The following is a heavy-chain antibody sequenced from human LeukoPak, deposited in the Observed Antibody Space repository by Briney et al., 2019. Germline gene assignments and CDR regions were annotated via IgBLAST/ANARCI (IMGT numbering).Heavy chain of an antibody. V-gene: IGHV4-34*01. CDR2: INHSGST. CDR1: GGSFSGYY. CDR3: AGYQLLFGFVPLPFDP. Sequence: PSETLSLTCAVYGGSFSGYYWSWIRQPPGKGLEWIGEINHSGSTNYNPSLKSRVTISVDTSKNQFSLKLSSVTAADTAVYYCAGYQLLFGFVPLPFDPWGQGTLVTVSS. D-gene: IGHD2-2*01. J-gene: IGHJ5*02.